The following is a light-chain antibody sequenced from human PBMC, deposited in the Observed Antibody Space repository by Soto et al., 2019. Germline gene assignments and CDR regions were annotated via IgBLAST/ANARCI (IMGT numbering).Light chain of an antibody. Sequence: QSVLTQPPSVSAAPGQKFTIPCSGDSSNIGLSYVSWFQQLPGTAPKVLIYGNTNRPSGVPDRFSASKSGTSASLDITGLQAEDEAEYFCQSYDSSLTVVFGGGTQLTVL. CDR1: SSNIGLSYV. V-gene: IGLV1-40*01. J-gene: IGLJ7*01. CDR2: GNT. CDR3: QSYDSSLTVV.